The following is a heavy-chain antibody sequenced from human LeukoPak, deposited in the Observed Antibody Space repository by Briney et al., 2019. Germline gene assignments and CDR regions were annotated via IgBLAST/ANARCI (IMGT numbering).Heavy chain of an antibody. Sequence: PSETLSLTCTVSSGSISNYDWSWLRQPAGKGLKWFGRIYTSGSTNYNPSLKSRVTMSVDTSKKQSSLKLSSVTAADTAVYYCARLTSSWYQDWYFDLWGRGTLVTVSS. CDR2: IYTSGST. V-gene: IGHV4-4*07. CDR3: ARLTSSWYQDWYFDL. D-gene: IGHD6-13*01. J-gene: IGHJ2*01. CDR1: SGSISNYD.